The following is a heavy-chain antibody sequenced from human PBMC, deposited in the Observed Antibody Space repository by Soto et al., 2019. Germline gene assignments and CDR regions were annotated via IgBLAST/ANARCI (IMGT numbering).Heavy chain of an antibody. CDR3: AKGGGYSYGYDCAY. CDR2: ISGSGGST. J-gene: IGHJ4*02. Sequence: GSLRLSCAASGFTFSSYAMSWVRQAPGKGLEWVSAISGSGGSTYYADSVKGRFTISRDNSKNTLYLQMNSLRAEDTAVYYCAKGGGYSYGYDCAYWGQGTLVTVSS. CDR1: GFTFSSYA. D-gene: IGHD5-18*01. V-gene: IGHV3-23*01.